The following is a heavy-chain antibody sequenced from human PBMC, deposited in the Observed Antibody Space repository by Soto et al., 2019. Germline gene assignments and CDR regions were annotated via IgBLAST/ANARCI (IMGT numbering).Heavy chain of an antibody. D-gene: IGHD1-1*01. CDR3: ARGRYGDY. CDR2: ISAHNGNT. Sequence: QVHLVQSGAEVKKPGASVKVSCKAAGYTFTSYGITWVRQAPGQGLEWMGWISAHNGNTEYAQKLQGRVIVTRDTPTSTAYMELRSLISDDTAVYYCARGRYGDYWGQGALVTVSS. CDR1: GYTFTSYG. V-gene: IGHV1-18*01. J-gene: IGHJ4*02.